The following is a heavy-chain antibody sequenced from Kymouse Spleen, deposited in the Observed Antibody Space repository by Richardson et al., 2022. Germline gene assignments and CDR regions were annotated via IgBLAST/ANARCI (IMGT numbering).Heavy chain of an antibody. D-gene: IGHD1-14*01,IGHD3-16*02. CDR1: GGSFSGYY. V-gene: IGHV4-34*01. J-gene: IGHJ4*02. CDR2: INHSGST. Sequence: QVQLQQWGAGLLKPSETLSLTCAVYGGSFSGYYWSWIRQPPGKGLEWIGEINHSGSTNYNPSLKSRVTISVDTSKNQFSLKLSSVTAADTAVYYCARGRGNHYFDYWGQGTLVTVSS. CDR3: ARGRGNHYFDY.